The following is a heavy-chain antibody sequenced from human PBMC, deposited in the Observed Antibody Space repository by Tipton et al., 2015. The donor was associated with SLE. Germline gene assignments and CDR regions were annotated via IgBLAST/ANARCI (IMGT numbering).Heavy chain of an antibody. CDR2: IHYSGVT. V-gene: IGHV4-59*08. CDR3: ARGFDSNPYGMDV. J-gene: IGHJ6*02. D-gene: IGHD3-22*01. CDR1: GGSIISYY. Sequence: LRLSCTVSGGSIISYYWSWIRQPPGKGLEWIGYIHYSGVTYYYPSLKSRVTMSVDTSKNQFSLKLSSVTAADTAVYYCARGFDSNPYGMDVWGQGTTVTVFS.